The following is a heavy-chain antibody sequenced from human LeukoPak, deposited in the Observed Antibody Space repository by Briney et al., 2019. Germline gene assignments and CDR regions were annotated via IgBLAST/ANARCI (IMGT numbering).Heavy chain of an antibody. Sequence: SVKVSCKASGYTFTGYYMHWVRQAPGQGLEWMGRIIPILGIANYAQKFQGRVTITADKSTSTAYMELSSLRSEDTAVYYCARDLETYYYDSSGYYYDAFDIWGQGTMVTVSS. CDR2: IIPILGIA. CDR3: ARDLETYYYDSSGYYYDAFDI. J-gene: IGHJ3*02. V-gene: IGHV1-69*04. D-gene: IGHD3-22*01. CDR1: GYTFTGYY.